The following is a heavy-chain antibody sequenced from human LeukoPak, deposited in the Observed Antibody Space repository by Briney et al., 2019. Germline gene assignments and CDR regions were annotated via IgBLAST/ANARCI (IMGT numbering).Heavy chain of an antibody. J-gene: IGHJ4*02. Sequence: SETLSLTCAVYGGSFSGYYWSWIRQPPGKGLEWIGEINHSGSTNYNPSLKSRVTISVDTSKNQFSLKLSSVTAADTAVYYCARVGRLRYFDWLAAVDYWGQGTLVTVSS. CDR3: ARVGRLRYFDWLAAVDY. V-gene: IGHV4-34*01. CDR1: GGSFSGYY. D-gene: IGHD3-9*01. CDR2: INHSGST.